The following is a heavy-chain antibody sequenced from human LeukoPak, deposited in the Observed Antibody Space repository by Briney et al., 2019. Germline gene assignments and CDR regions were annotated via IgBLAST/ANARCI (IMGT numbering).Heavy chain of an antibody. J-gene: IGHJ4*02. V-gene: IGHV1-2*02. CDR3: ARATTRRVHFDY. Sequence: ASVKVSCKASGYTFTGYYIHWVRQAPGQGLEWMGWINPNSGVTNYAQKFQGRVTLTRDTPINTAYMEVSRLRSEDTAVYYCARATTRRVHFDYWGQGTLVTVSS. D-gene: IGHD1-1*01. CDR1: GYTFTGYY. CDR2: INPNSGVT.